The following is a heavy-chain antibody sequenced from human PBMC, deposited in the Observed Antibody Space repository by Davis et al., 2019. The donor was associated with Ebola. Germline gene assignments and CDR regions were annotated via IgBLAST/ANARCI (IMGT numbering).Heavy chain of an antibody. CDR2: ISSSSSYI. Sequence: PGGSLRLSCAASGFTFSSYSMNWVRQAPGKGLEWVSSISSSSSYIYYADSVKGRFTISRDNAKNSLYLQMNSLRAEDTAVYYCARDADAKPWFGESEEAFDIWGQGTMVTVSS. CDR3: ARDADAKPWFGESEEAFDI. J-gene: IGHJ3*02. D-gene: IGHD3-10*01. CDR1: GFTFSSYS. V-gene: IGHV3-21*01.